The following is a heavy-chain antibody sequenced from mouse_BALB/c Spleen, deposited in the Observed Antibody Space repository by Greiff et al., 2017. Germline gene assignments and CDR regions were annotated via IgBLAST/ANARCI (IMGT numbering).Heavy chain of an antibody. D-gene: IGHD2-1*01. V-gene: IGHV5-17*02. CDR3: ARSGGNGIYYAMDY. Sequence: EVQLVESGGGLVQPGGSRKLSCAASGFTFSSFGMHWVRQAPEKGLEWVAYISSGSSTIYYADTVKGRFTISRDNPKNTLFLQMTSLRSEDTAMYYCARSGGNGIYYAMDYWGQGTSVTVSS. CDR1: GFTFSSFG. CDR2: ISSGSSTI. J-gene: IGHJ4*01.